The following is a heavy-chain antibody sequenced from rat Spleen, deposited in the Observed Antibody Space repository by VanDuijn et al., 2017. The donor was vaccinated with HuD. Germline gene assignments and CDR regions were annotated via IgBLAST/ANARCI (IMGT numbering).Heavy chain of an antibody. V-gene: IGHV5-31*01. J-gene: IGHJ2*01. CDR1: GFTFNYYW. CDR3: AREGFFRF. Sequence: EVQLVESGGGLVQPGRSLKLSCVTSGFTFNYYWMTWIRQAPGKGLEWVASITNASGRTYYPDSVKGRFTISRDTAQNTLYLQMNSLRSEDTATYYCAREGFFRFWGQGVMVTVSS. CDR2: ITNASGRT. D-gene: IGHD1-6*01.